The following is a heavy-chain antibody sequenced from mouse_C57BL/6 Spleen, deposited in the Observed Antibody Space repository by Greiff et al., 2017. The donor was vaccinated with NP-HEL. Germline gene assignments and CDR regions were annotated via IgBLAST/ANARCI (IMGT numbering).Heavy chain of an antibody. CDR1: GYAFSSYW. J-gene: IGHJ4*01. Sequence: QVQLQQSGAELVKPGASVKISCKASGYAFSSYWMNWVKQRPGKGLEWIGQIYPGDGDTNYNGKFKGKATLTADKSSSTDYMQLSSLTSEDSAVYFCARRRGSSYAMDYWGQGTSVTVSS. V-gene: IGHV1-80*01. CDR2: IYPGDGDT. CDR3: ARRRGSSYAMDY. D-gene: IGHD1-1*01.